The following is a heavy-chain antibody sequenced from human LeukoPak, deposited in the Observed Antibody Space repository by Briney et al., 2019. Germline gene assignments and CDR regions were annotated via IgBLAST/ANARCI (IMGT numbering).Heavy chain of an antibody. Sequence: ASVKVSCKASGYTFTGYYMHWVRQAPGQGLEWMGWINPNSGGTNYAQKFQGRVTMTRDTSISTAYMELSRLRSDDTAVYYCARDYSNYVLPFGFDYWGQGTLVTVSS. CDR3: ARDYSNYVLPFGFDY. CDR2: INPNSGGT. D-gene: IGHD4-11*01. J-gene: IGHJ4*02. V-gene: IGHV1-2*02. CDR1: GYTFTGYY.